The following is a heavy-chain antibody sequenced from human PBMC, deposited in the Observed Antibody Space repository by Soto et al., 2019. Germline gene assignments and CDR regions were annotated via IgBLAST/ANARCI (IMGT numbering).Heavy chain of an antibody. Sequence: EVQLLESGGGLVQPGGSLRLSCAASGFTFTTYAMSWVRQAPGKGLEWVSAISGSAGSTYYADSVKGRFTISRDNSKNTLYLQMNSLRAEDTAVYYCAKNWDTTFSSSSHWGQGTLVNVSS. CDR1: GFTFTTYA. J-gene: IGHJ4*02. CDR2: ISGSAGST. V-gene: IGHV3-23*01. D-gene: IGHD6-6*01. CDR3: AKNWDTTFSSSSH.